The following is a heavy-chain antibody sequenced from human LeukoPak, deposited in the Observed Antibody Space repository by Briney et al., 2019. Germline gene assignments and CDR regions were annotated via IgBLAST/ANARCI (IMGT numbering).Heavy chain of an antibody. CDR1: GGSISSYY. CDR3: ARARQGPIIHYYDSSGRRRYYYYMDV. Sequence: SETLSLTCTVSGGSISSYYWSWIRQPPGKGLEWIGEINHSGSTNYNPSLKSRVTISVDTSKNQFSLKLSSVTAADTAVYYCARARQGPIIHYYDSSGRRRYYYYMDVWGKGTTVTVSS. V-gene: IGHV4-34*01. J-gene: IGHJ6*03. CDR2: INHSGST. D-gene: IGHD3-22*01.